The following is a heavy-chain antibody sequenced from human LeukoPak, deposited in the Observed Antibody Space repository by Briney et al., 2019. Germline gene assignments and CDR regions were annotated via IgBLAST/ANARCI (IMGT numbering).Heavy chain of an antibody. D-gene: IGHD3-10*01. CDR2: INPNSGGT. V-gene: IGHV1-2*02. J-gene: IGHJ4*02. CDR1: GYTFTGYY. CDR3: ASVLLWFGEEDY. Sequence: GASVKVSCKASGYTFTGYYMHWVRQAPGQGLEWVGRINPNSGGTNYAQKFQGRVTMTRDTSISTAYMELSRLRSDDTAVYYCASVLLWFGEEDYWGQGTLVTVSS.